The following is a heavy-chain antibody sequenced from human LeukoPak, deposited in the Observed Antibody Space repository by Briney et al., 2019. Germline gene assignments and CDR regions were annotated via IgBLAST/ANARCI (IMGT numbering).Heavy chain of an antibody. V-gene: IGHV3-66*02. J-gene: IGHJ6*03. CDR1: GFTFSSYE. D-gene: IGHD5-18*01. CDR2: IYSGGST. CDR3: AKGPGGTWIQLWLDYMDV. Sequence: GGSLRLSCAASGFTFSSYEMNWVRQAPGKGLEWVSIIYSGGSTFYADSVKGRFTISRDNSKNTLYLQMNSLRAEDTAVYYCAKGPGGTWIQLWLDYMDVWGKGTTVTISS.